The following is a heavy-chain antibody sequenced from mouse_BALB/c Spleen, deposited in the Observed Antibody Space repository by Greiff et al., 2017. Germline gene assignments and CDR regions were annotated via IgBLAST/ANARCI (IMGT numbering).Heavy chain of an antibody. J-gene: IGHJ4*01. V-gene: IGHV7-3*02. D-gene: IGHD4-1*01. CDR2: IRNKANGYTT. CDR1: GFTFTDYY. Sequence: EVMLVESGGGLVQPGGSLRLSCATSGFTFTDYYMSWVRQPPGKALEWLGFIRNKANGYTTEYSASVKGRFTISRDNSQSILYLQMNTLRAEDSATYYCARELGRTYYYAMDYWGQGTSVTVSS. CDR3: ARELGRTYYYAMDY.